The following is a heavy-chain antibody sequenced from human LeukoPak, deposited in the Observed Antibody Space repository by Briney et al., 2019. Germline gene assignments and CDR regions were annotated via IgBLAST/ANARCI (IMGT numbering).Heavy chain of an antibody. D-gene: IGHD6-13*01. Sequence: SETLSLTCTVPGGSISSYYWSWIRQPAGKGLEWIGHIYNSGSTNCNPSLKGRVTMSVATSKNQFSLHLSSVTAADTAVYYCARSAFLVTAPGLYYFDYWGQGTLVAVSS. V-gene: IGHV4-4*07. CDR3: ARSAFLVTAPGLYYFDY. CDR2: IYNSGST. CDR1: GGSISSYY. J-gene: IGHJ4*02.